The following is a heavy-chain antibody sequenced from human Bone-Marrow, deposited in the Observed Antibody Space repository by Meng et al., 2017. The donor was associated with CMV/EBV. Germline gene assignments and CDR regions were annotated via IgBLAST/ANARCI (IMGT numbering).Heavy chain of an antibody. CDR1: GFTFSDYY. V-gene: IGHV3-11*04. D-gene: IGHD2-2*03. CDR3: ARDYARGSFGYCSSTSCNYYYYGMDV. Sequence: GGSLRLSCAASGFTFSDYYMSWIRQAPGKGLEWVSYISSSGSTIYYADSVKGRFTISRDNAKNSLHLQMNSLRAEDTAVYYCARDYARGSFGYCSSTSCNYYYYGMDVWGQGTTVTVSS. J-gene: IGHJ6*02. CDR2: ISSSGSTI.